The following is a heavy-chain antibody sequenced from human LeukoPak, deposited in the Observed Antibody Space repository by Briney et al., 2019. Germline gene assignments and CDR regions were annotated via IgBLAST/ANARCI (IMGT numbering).Heavy chain of an antibody. CDR2: SYLSGST. V-gene: IGHV4-59*01. D-gene: IGHD6-19*01. CDR3: ARDGYSSGRKSFYYYGMDV. Sequence: PSETLSLTCSVSGASITSFYWSWIRQSPGKGLEWIGYSYLSGSTHFNPSLKSRVTTSVDTSKNQLSLELASVTAVDTAVYYCARDGYSSGRKSFYYYGMDVWGQGITVTVSS. J-gene: IGHJ6*02. CDR1: GASITSFY.